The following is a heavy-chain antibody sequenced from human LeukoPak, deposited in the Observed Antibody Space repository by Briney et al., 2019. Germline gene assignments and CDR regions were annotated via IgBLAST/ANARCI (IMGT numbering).Heavy chain of an antibody. CDR3: ATATDYDFWVH. Sequence: GASMKVSRKVSGYTLTELPMHWVRQAPGKGLEWMGGFDPEDGVTIYAQKFQGRVTMTEDTSTDTAYMELSSLRSEDTAVYYCATATDYDFWVHWGQGTLVTVSS. CDR1: GYTLTELP. D-gene: IGHD3-3*01. CDR2: FDPEDGVT. V-gene: IGHV1-24*01. J-gene: IGHJ1*01.